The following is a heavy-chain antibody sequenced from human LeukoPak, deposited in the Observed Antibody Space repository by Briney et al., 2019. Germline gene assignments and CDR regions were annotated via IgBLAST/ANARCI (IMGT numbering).Heavy chain of an antibody. J-gene: IGHJ4*02. CDR1: GFSFSSYG. V-gene: IGHV3-33*01. D-gene: IGHD5-12*01. Sequence: GGSLRLSCAASGFSFSSYGLHWVRQARGNGLEWVSAISYDGKNIHYADSVKGRFTISRDNSRNTVYLQMNSLRVEDTAVYYCARTYSRESGYDFVFHYWGQGTRVTVSS. CDR3: ARTYSRESGYDFVFHY. CDR2: ISYDGKNI.